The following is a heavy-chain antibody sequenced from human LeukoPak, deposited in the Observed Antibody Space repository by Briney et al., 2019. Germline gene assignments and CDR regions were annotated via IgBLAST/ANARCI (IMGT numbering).Heavy chain of an antibody. CDR3: ARDVGIAVAGTLGY. CDR2: ISAYNGNT. Sequence: APVKVSCKASGYTFTSYGISWVRQAPGQGLEWMGWISAYNGNTNYAQKLQGRVTMTTDTSTSTAYMELRSLRSDDTAVYYCARDVGIAVAGTLGYWGQGTLVAVSS. CDR1: GYTFTSYG. J-gene: IGHJ4*02. V-gene: IGHV1-18*01. D-gene: IGHD6-19*01.